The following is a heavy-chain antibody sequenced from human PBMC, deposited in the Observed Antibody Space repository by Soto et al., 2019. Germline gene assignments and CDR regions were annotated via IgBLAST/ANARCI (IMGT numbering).Heavy chain of an antibody. CDR3: AKEPISPFWSGFPPYYAYTMDV. V-gene: IGHV3-30*18. D-gene: IGHD3-3*01. J-gene: IGHJ6*02. CDR2: ISYDGSTK. CDR1: GFSFSNYG. Sequence: QVQLVESGGGVIQPGKSLRLSCAASGFSFSNYGMHWVRLAPGRGLEWVAVISYDGSTKYYGDSVKGRFTISRDNSINTLYLQMNSRRAEDTALYYCAKEPISPFWSGFPPYYAYTMDVWGPGPTVTVSS.